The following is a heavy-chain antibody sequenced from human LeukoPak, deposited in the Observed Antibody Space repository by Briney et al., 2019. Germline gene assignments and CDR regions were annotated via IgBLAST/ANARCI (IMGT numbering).Heavy chain of an antibody. D-gene: IGHD2-15*01. J-gene: IGHJ3*02. CDR1: GGSLKSYH. Sequence: SETLSLTCSVSGGSLKSYHWNWIRQPPGKGLEWIGYIYYSGSTNYNPSLKSRVTISVDTSKNQFSLKLSSVTAADTAVYYCAREYCSGGSCYLSAFDIWGQGTMVTVSS. V-gene: IGHV4-59*01. CDR2: IYYSGST. CDR3: AREYCSGGSCYLSAFDI.